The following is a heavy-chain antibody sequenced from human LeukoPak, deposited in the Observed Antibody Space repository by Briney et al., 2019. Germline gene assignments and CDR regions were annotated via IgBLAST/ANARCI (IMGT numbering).Heavy chain of an antibody. CDR3: ARRVPGSPHAFDI. V-gene: IGHV4-39*01. CDR1: GGSISSSSYY. D-gene: IGHD3-3*01. J-gene: IGHJ3*02. CDR2: IYYSGST. Sequence: SETLSLTCTVSGGSISSSSYYWGWIRQPPGKGLEWIGSIYYSGSTYYNPSLKSRVTISVDTSKNQFSLKLSSVTAADTAVYYCARRVPGSPHAFDIWGQGTMVTVSS.